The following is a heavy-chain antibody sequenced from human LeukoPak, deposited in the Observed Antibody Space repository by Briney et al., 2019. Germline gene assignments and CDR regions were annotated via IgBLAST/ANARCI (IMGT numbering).Heavy chain of an antibody. V-gene: IGHV4-39*01. Sequence: SETLSLTCNVSGGSISSSSYYWGWIRQPPGKGLELIGNIYYSGTTYYNPSLKSRVTISVDTSKNQFSLKLSSVTAADTAVYYCARLCVYYYDSSGYYYVWFDPWGQGTLVTVSS. J-gene: IGHJ5*02. CDR3: ARLCVYYYDSSGYYYVWFDP. D-gene: IGHD3-22*01. CDR1: GGSISSSSYY. CDR2: IYYSGTT.